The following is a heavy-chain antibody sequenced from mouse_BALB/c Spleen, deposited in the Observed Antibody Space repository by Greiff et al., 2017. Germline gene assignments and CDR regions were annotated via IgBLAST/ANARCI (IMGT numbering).Heavy chain of an antibody. J-gene: IGHJ3*01. Sequence: EVQGVESGGGLVQPGGSRKLSCAASGFTFSSFGMHWVRQAPEKGLEWVAYISSGSSTIYYADTVKGRFTISRDNPKNTLFLQMTSLRSEDTAMYYCARSDYDGAYWGQGTLVTVSA. CDR1: GFTFSSFG. CDR3: ARSDYDGAY. CDR2: ISSGSSTI. D-gene: IGHD2-4*01. V-gene: IGHV5-17*02.